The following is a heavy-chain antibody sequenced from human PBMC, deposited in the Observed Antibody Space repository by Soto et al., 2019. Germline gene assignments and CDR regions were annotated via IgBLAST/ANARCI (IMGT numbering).Heavy chain of an antibody. Sequence: LGESLKISCKGSGYSFTSYWISWVRQMPGKGLEWMGRIDPSDSYTNYSPSFQGHVTISADKSISTAYLQWSSLKASDTAMYYCAIIAAAKHLAAFDIWGQGTMVTVSS. V-gene: IGHV5-10-1*01. D-gene: IGHD6-13*01. J-gene: IGHJ3*02. CDR1: GYSFTSYW. CDR2: IDPSDSYT. CDR3: AIIAAAKHLAAFDI.